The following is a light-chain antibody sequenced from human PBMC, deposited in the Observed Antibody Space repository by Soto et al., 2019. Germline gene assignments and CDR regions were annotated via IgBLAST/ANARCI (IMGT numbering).Light chain of an antibody. CDR2: EVS. J-gene: IGLJ1*01. CDR3: SSYTSSSIRV. Sequence: QSALTQPASVSGSPGQSITISCTGTRSDVGGYNYVSWYQQHPGKAPKLMIYEVSNRPSGVSNRFSGSKSGNTASLTISGLQAEDEADYYCSSYTSSSIRVFGTGTKVTVL. V-gene: IGLV2-14*01. CDR1: RSDVGGYNY.